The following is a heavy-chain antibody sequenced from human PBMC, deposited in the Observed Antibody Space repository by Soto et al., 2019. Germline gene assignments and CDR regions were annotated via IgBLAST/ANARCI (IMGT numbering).Heavy chain of an antibody. J-gene: IGHJ3*02. D-gene: IGHD3-22*01. CDR2: INQSGST. Sequence: SETLSLSCVVYGGSFSGYYWSWIRQPPGKGLEWIGEINQSGSTNYNPSLKSRVTISIDTSKNQFSLKLSSVTAADTAVYFCSRGRYHDSSGYYDAFDIWGQGTIVIVSS. CDR1: GGSFSGYY. V-gene: IGHV4-34*01. CDR3: SRGRYHDSSGYYDAFDI.